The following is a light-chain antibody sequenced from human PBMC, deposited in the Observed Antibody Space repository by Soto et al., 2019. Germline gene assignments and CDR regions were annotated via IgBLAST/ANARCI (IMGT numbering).Light chain of an antibody. J-gene: IGKJ1*01. CDR3: QQYNNWPGT. V-gene: IGKV3D-15*01. CDR1: QSVSSN. CDR2: RAS. Sequence: EIVLTQSPGSLSLSPGEATTLSCRASQSVSSNLAWYQQKPGQAPKVLIYRASIRATGIPDRFTGSGSGTEFTLTISSLQSEDFAVYYCQQYNNWPGTFGQGTKVDIK.